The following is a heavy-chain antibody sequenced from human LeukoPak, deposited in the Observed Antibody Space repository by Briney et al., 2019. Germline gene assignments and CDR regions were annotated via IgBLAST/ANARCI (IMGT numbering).Heavy chain of an antibody. CDR1: GGSISISNYF. D-gene: IGHD6-19*01. Sequence: PSETLSLTCSVSGGSISISNYFWGWIRQPPGKGLEWIASRSSTGITHYHSSLESRISVSVETSKGQFSLRLTSLTAADTAVYYCAFSGWFWGAFDYWGQGILVTVSS. CDR2: RSSTGIT. V-gene: IGHV4-39*01. J-gene: IGHJ4*02. CDR3: AFSGWFWGAFDY.